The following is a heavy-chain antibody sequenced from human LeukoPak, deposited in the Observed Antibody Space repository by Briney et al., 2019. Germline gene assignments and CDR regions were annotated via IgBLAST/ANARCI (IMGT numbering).Heavy chain of an antibody. CDR3: AKGPGYNSGWYDY. CDR1: GFTFSSYG. CDR2: IWYDGSNK. D-gene: IGHD6-19*01. J-gene: IGHJ4*02. V-gene: IGHV3-33*06. Sequence: GGSLRLSCAASGFTFSSYGMHWVRQAPGKGLEWVAVIWYDGSNKYYADSVKGRFTISRDNSKNTLYLQMNSLRAEDTAVYYCAKGPGYNSGWYDYWGQGTLVTVSS.